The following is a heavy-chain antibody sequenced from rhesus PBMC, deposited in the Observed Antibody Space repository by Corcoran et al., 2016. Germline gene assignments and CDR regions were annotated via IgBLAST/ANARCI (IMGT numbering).Heavy chain of an antibody. J-gene: IGHJ5-1*01. Sequence: QVQLQESGPGLVKPSETLSLTCAVSGGSISDSFYWAGIRRPPGKGLEYIGYISGSSGSNSYNPSLKSRVTISKDTSKNQFSLKLSSVTAADTAVYYCARQYSWNNFRFDVWGPGVLVTVSS. CDR1: GGSISDSFY. CDR3: ARQYSWNNFRFDV. D-gene: IGHD1-20*01. CDR2: ISGSSGSN. V-gene: IGHV4-99*01.